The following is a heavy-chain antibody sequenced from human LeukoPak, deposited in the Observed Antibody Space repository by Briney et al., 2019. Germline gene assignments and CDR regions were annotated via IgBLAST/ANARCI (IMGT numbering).Heavy chain of an antibody. D-gene: IGHD3-10*01. Sequence: PSETLSLTCAVYGGSFSDYNWNWIRQFPGKGLEWIGEINQSGSTEYNPSLKSRVTISVDTSKNQFSLKLSSVTAADTAVYYCARDIVDGSGSYQDYWGQGTLVTVSS. CDR1: GGSFSDYN. J-gene: IGHJ4*02. V-gene: IGHV4-34*01. CDR3: ARDIVDGSGSYQDY. CDR2: INQSGST.